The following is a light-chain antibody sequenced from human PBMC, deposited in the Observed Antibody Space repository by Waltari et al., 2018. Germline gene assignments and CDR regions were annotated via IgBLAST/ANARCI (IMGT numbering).Light chain of an antibody. Sequence: ETIMTQSPAILSVSPGETATLSCRASKSIGNNLAWYQQTPGQAPRLLIYVASSRGNGIPARFFGAGSETDFTLTISSLQSEDFAVYYCQQYNEWPYTFGQGTKVDLK. CDR3: QQYNEWPYT. J-gene: IGKJ2*01. CDR2: VAS. V-gene: IGKV3-15*01. CDR1: KSIGNN.